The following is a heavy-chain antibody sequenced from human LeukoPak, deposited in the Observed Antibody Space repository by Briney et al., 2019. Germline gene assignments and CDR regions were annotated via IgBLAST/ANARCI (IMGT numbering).Heavy chain of an antibody. J-gene: IGHJ4*02. V-gene: IGHV4-59*01. CDR2: IHYSGNT. CDR1: GGSISGYY. CDR3: ARDRYSYGF. D-gene: IGHD5-18*01. Sequence: SETLSLTCTVSGGSISGYYWTWIRQSPGKGLEWIAYIHYSGNTNYNPSLKSRVAISVDTSKNQFSLKLSSVTAADTAVYYCARDRYSYGFWGQGILVTVSS.